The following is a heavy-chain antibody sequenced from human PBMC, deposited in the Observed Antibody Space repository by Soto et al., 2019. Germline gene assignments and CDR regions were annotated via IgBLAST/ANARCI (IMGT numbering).Heavy chain of an antibody. D-gene: IGHD5-12*01. CDR1: GFTFSSYA. CDR3: AKRNGVSRGTFDY. V-gene: IGHV3-23*01. Sequence: PGGSLRLSCAASGFTFSSYAMSWVRQAPGKGLEWVSTFSGSGTGTYYADSVKGRFTISRDNSRNTLYLQMNSLRAEDTAIYYCAKRNGVSRGTFDYWGQGTLVTVSS. CDR2: FSGSGTGT. J-gene: IGHJ4*02.